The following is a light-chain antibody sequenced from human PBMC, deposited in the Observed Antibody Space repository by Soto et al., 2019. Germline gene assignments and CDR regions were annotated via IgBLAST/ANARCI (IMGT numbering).Light chain of an antibody. V-gene: IGLV4-69*01. CDR3: QTWGTGIAG. CDR2: LNSDGSH. CDR1: SGHSSYA. Sequence: QLVLTQSPSASASLGASVKLTCTLSSGHSSYAIAWHQQQPEKGPRYLMKLNSDGSHSKGDGIPDRFSGSSSGAERYLTISSLQSEDEADYYCQTWGTGIAGFGGGTQLTVL. J-gene: IGLJ7*01.